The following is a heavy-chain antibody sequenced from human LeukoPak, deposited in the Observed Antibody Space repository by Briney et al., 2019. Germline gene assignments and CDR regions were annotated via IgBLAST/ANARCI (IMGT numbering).Heavy chain of an antibody. Sequence: SETLSLTCAVSGYSISSGYYWGWIRQPPGKGLEWIGSIYHSGSTYYNPSLKSRVTISVDTSKNQFSLKLSSVTAADTAVYYCARGLMVYAYYFDYWGQGTLVTVSS. J-gene: IGHJ4*02. CDR3: ARGLMVYAYYFDY. V-gene: IGHV4-38-2*01. D-gene: IGHD2-8*01. CDR2: IYHSGST. CDR1: GYSISSGYY.